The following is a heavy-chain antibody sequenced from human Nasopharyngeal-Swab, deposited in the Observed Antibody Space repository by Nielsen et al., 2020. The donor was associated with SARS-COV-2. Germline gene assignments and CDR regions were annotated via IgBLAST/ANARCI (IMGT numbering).Heavy chain of an antibody. J-gene: IGHJ4*02. CDR3: ARDAPAHYGAFY. CDR2: IAHDASNE. CDR1: GFTFSSFG. V-gene: IGHV3-30*03. D-gene: IGHD4-17*01. Sequence: GGSLRLSCAASGFTFSSFGMHWVRHAPGKGLEWVAFIAHDASNEYYGDSVKGRFSISRDSSKNTLYLQMDSLRGEDTAVYYCARDAPAHYGAFYWGRGTLVTVSS.